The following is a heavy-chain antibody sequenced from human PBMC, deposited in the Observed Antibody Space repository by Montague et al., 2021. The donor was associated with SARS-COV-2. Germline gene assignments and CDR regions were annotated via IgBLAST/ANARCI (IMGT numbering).Heavy chain of an antibody. Sequence: SETLSLTCAVYGGSFCVHYWTWIRQPPGKGLEWIWQINLSGSTKYNPSLNSRVTISIDTSKNQFSLKMTSMTAADTGVDYFARYRRRCAEIYDTYYDYGLDVWGQGTTVTVSS. J-gene: IGHJ6*02. CDR2: INLSGST. D-gene: IGHD3-22*01. CDR1: GGSFCVHY. CDR3: ARYRRRCAEIYDTYYDYGLDV. V-gene: IGHV4-34*01.